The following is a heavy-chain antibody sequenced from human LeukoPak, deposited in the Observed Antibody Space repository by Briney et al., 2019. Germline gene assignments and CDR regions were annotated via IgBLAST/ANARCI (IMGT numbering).Heavy chain of an antibody. CDR2: ILTSGNT. D-gene: IGHD3-22*01. V-gene: IGHV4-61*02. CDR1: GAAISSGTYY. J-gene: IGHJ3*01. Sequence: TLSLTCTVSGAAISSGTYYWSLIRQPAGKGLELIGRILTSGNTDYNPSLKSRVFISIETSKNRFSLTLNSVTAADTAVYYCATLRGDYYDSRAFDLWGQGTMVTVSS. CDR3: ATLRGDYYDSRAFDL.